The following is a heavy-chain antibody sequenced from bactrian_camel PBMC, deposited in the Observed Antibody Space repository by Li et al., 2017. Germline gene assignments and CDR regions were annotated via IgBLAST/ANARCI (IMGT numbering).Heavy chain of an antibody. Sequence: HVQLVESGGDSVQAGGSLRLSCAGSGFTHSVCTMGWYRQAPGKERVLVSTTGNDVNTYYADSVKGRFTISRDSAKNTVYLRMNSLKPEDTAMYYCAARAAPYCSPSWALRPGGAVFWGQGTQVTVS. J-gene: IGHJ4*01. CDR3: AARAAPYCSPSWALRPGGAVF. CDR2: TGNDVNT. V-gene: IGHV3S55*01. CDR1: GFTHSVCT. D-gene: IGHD3*01.